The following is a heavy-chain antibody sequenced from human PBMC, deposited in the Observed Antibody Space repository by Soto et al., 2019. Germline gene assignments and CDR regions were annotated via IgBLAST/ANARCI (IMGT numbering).Heavy chain of an antibody. V-gene: IGHV3-7*03. D-gene: IGHD2-2*01. J-gene: IGHJ3*02. CDR1: GFTFSSYW. CDR2: IKQDGSEK. Sequence: GGSLRLSCAASGFTFSSYWMSWVRQAPGKGLEWVANIKQDGSEKYYVDSVKGRFTISRDNSKKTLYLQMNSLRAEDTAVYYCARDKGCSTTTFHWNAFDIWGQGTMVTVSS. CDR3: ARDKGCSTTTFHWNAFDI.